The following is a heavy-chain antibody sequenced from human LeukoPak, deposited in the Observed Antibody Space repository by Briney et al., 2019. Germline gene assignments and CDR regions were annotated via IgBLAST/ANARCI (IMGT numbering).Heavy chain of an antibody. CDR2: IGGSATTT. Sequence: GGSLRLSCAASGFTFRTYAMSWVRQAPGKGLEWVSMIGGSATTTFYANSVEGRFTISRDNSRATLYLQMNSLRAEDTAIYFCVKGNNFYDSSGYYDYWGQGTLVTVSP. CDR3: VKGNNFYDSSGYYDY. CDR1: GFTFRTYA. D-gene: IGHD3-22*01. V-gene: IGHV3-23*01. J-gene: IGHJ4*02.